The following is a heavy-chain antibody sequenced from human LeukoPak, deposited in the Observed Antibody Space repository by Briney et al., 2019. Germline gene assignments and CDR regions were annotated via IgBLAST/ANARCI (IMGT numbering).Heavy chain of an antibody. D-gene: IGHD6-13*01. CDR2: IRNKANSYTS. V-gene: IGHV3-72*01. CDR3: TRRAAAGALDY. J-gene: IGHJ4*02. Sequence: PGGPLRLSCAASGFTFSDYYMDWVRQAPGKGLEWTGRIRNKANSYTSEYAASVKGKFTISRDDSKNSLYLQVNSLKTEDTAVYYCTRRAAAGALDYWGQGTLVTVSS. CDR1: GFTFSDYY.